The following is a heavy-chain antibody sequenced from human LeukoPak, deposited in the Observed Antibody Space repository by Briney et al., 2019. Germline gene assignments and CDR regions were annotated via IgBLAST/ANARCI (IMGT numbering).Heavy chain of an antibody. CDR2: ISSSSSYI. D-gene: IGHD2-15*01. Sequence: GGSLRLSCAASGFTFSSYSMNWVRQAPGKGLEWVSSISSSSSYIYYADSVKGRFTISRDNAKNSLYLQMNSLRVEDTAVYYCARYCSGGSCYYYYGMDVWGQGTTVTVSS. CDR1: GFTFSSYS. CDR3: ARYCSGGSCYYYYGMDV. J-gene: IGHJ6*02. V-gene: IGHV3-21*01.